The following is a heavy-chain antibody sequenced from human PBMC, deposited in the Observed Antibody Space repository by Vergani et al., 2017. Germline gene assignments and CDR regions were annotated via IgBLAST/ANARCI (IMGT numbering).Heavy chain of an antibody. CDR1: GFTFSSYG. V-gene: IGHV3-33*01. CDR2: IWYDGSNK. CDR3: AREPGSGSYYSYGMDV. Sequence: QVQLVESGGGVVQPGRSLRLSCAASGFTFSSYGMHWVRQAPGKGLEWVAVIWYDGSNKYYADSVKGRFTISRDNSKNTLYLQMNSLSAEDTAVYYCAREPGSGSYYSYGMDVWGQGTTVTVSS. J-gene: IGHJ6*02. D-gene: IGHD3-10*01.